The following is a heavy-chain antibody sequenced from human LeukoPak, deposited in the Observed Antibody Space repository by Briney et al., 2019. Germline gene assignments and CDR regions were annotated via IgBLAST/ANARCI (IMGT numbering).Heavy chain of an antibody. CDR1: GGTFSSYA. D-gene: IGHD3-3*01. V-gene: IGHV1-69*13. J-gene: IGHJ5*02. CDR3: ARGNFGVVPNWFDP. CDR2: IIPIFGTA. Sequence: ASVKVSCKAFGGTFSSYAISWVRQAPGQGLEWMGGIIPIFGTANYAQKFQGRVTITADESTSTAYMELSSLRSEDTAVYYCARGNFGVVPNWFDPWGQGTLVTVSS.